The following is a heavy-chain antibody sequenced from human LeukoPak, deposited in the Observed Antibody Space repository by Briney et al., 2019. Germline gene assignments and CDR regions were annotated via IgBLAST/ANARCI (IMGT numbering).Heavy chain of an antibody. CDR2: MSYDGTKE. V-gene: IGHV3-30*18. D-gene: IGHD3-10*01. Sequence: GGSLRLSCAASGFSFSSYAMHWVRQAPAKGLEWVAFMSYDGTKEHYADSVKGRFTISRDNSMNTLYLQINSLGPEDTAVYYCAKDRYGSGNNYLDAWGQGTLVTVSS. CDR1: GFSFSSYA. J-gene: IGHJ4*02. CDR3: AKDRYGSGNNYLDA.